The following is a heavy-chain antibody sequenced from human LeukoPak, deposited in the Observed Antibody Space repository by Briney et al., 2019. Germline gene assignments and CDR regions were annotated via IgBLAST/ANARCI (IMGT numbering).Heavy chain of an antibody. D-gene: IGHD2-15*01. Sequence: RSGGSLRLSCAASGFTFSDYWMSWVRQAPGKGLEWVANIKEDGSEKYYADSVKGRFTISRDNAKNSLYLQMNSLRVEDTAVYYCARASRGIAANLCFDYWGQGTLVTVSS. CDR2: IKEDGSEK. CDR1: GFTFSDYW. J-gene: IGHJ4*02. V-gene: IGHV3-7*01. CDR3: ARASRGIAANLCFDY.